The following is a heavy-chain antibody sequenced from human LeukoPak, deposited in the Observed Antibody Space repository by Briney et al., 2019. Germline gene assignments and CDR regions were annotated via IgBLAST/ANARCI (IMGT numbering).Heavy chain of an antibody. CDR3: AKDPGYDYVWGSYRTVN. V-gene: IGHV3-23*01. CDR2: MSGSGGST. J-gene: IGHJ4*02. Sequence: GGSLRLSCAASGFTFSSYAMSGVGQAPGKGMEWVAAMSGSGGSTYYADSVKGRFTISRDNSKNTLYLQMNSLRAEDTAVYYCAKDPGYDYVWGSYRTVNWGQGTLVTVSS. D-gene: IGHD3-16*02. CDR1: GFTFSSYA.